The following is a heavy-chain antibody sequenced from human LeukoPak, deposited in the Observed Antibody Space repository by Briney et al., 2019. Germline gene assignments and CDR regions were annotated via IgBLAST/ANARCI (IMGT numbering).Heavy chain of an antibody. CDR3: AKGSGLTGTFFDY. CDR1: GFTFSSYA. V-gene: IGHV3-23*01. CDR2: ISGSGGST. Sequence: GGSLRPSCAASGFTFSSYAMSWVRQAPGRGLEWVSTISGSGGSTYYADSVKGRFTISRDNSKNTLYLQMNSLRAEDTAVYYCAKGSGLTGTFFDYWGQGTLVTVSS. J-gene: IGHJ4*02. D-gene: IGHD7-27*01.